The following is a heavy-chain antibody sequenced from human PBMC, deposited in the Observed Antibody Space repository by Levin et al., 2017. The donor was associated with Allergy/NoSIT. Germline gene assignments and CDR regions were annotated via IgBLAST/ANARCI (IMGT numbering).Heavy chain of an antibody. Sequence: GGSLRLSCAASGFTFSSYEMNWVRQAPGKGLEWVSYISSSGSTIYYADSVKGRFTISRDNAKNSLYLQMNSLRAEDTAVYYCARGGKQWLAMGVCDYWGQGTLVTVSS. CDR3: ARGGKQWLAMGVCDY. V-gene: IGHV3-48*03. CDR1: GFTFSSYE. D-gene: IGHD6-19*01. CDR2: ISSSGSTI. J-gene: IGHJ4*02.